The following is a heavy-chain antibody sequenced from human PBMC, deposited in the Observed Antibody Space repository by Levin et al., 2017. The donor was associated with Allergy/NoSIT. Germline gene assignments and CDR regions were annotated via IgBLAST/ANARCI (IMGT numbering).Heavy chain of an antibody. V-gene: IGHV4-34*01. J-gene: IGHJ4*02. Sequence: SETLSLTCAVYGGSFSGYYWSWIRQPPGKGLEWIGEINHSGSTNYNPSLKSRVTISVDTSKNQFSLKLSSVTAADTAVYYCARGLFFRHHWYGSGSSKPFDYWGQGTLVTVSS. D-gene: IGHD3-10*01. CDR2: INHSGST. CDR3: ARGLFFRHHWYGSGSSKPFDY. CDR1: GGSFSGYY.